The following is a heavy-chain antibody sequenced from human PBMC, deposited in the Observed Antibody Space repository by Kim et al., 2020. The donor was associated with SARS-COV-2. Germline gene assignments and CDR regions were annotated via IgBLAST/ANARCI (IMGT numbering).Heavy chain of an antibody. D-gene: IGHD2-15*01. V-gene: IGHV1-69*04. CDR3: ARVSGSPDYFDW. Sequence: NYAQKCQGRITITADKTTDTANVELGSLRTEDTAVYYCARVSGSPDYFDWWGQGTLVTVSS. J-gene: IGHJ4*02.